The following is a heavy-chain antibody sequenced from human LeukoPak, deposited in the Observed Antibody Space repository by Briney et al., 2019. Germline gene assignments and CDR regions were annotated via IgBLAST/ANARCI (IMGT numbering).Heavy chain of an antibody. CDR2: INPKSGAT. D-gene: IGHD1-26*01. J-gene: IGHJ4*02. Sequence: ASVKVSCKASGGVFTTYAISWVRQAPGQGLEWMGWINPKSGATDFAQKFQGRITLTRDTSITTAHMEMNRLTSDDTAVYFCTIDEWELPGYWGQGTRVTV. V-gene: IGHV1-2*02. CDR1: GGVFTTYA. CDR3: TIDEWELPGY.